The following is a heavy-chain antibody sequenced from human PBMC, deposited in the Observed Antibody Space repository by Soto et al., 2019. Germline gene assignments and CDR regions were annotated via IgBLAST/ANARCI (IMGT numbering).Heavy chain of an antibody. J-gene: IGHJ6*03. V-gene: IGHV1-46*03. CDR2: INPSGGST. CDR3: ARGYYCSGSYYSYYYYMDV. CDR1: GYTFTSYY. D-gene: IGHD3-10*01. Sequence: ASVKVSCKASGYTFTSYYMHWVRQAPGQGLEWMGIINPSGGSTSYAQKIQGRDTMTRDTSTSTVYMELSSLRSEDTAVYYCARGYYCSGSYYSYYYYMDVWGKGTTVTVSS.